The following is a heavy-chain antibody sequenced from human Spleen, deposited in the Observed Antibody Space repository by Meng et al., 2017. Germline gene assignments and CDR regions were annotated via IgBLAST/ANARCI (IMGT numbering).Heavy chain of an antibody. Sequence: EVQLLDSGGGLVQPGGSLRLSCAASGFTFSSYAMSWVRQAPGEGLEWVSAISGGGGSTYYAHSVEGRFTISRDNSKNTLYLQLNSLRAEDTAVYYCATDDTGDYYPFYLKYWGQGTLVTVSS. CDR2: ISGGGGST. D-gene: IGHD3-22*01. J-gene: IGHJ4*02. V-gene: IGHV3-23*01. CDR1: GFTFSSYA. CDR3: ATDDTGDYYPFYLKY.